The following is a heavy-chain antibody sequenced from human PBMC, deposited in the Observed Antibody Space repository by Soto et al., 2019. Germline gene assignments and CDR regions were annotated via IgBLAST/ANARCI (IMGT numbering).Heavy chain of an antibody. Sequence: GSLRLSCAASGFTFSTFALHCVRQAPGEVLEWVALISHDGRIEKYADSVKGRFTISRDNSKNTLYMQMDSLRLEDTGVYYCARDGLPDDFRSGGYWFDPWGQGTQVTVSS. D-gene: IGHD3-3*01. CDR2: ISHDGRIE. CDR1: GFTFSTFA. V-gene: IGHV3-30-3*01. J-gene: IGHJ5*02. CDR3: ARDGLPDDFRSGGYWFDP.